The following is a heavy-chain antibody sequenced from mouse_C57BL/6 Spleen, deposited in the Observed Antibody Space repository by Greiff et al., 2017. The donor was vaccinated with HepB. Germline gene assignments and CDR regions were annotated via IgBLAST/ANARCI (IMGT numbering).Heavy chain of an antibody. V-gene: IGHV1-82*01. CDR3: AREGDLLRYFDV. CDR1: GYAFSSSW. J-gene: IGHJ1*03. CDR2: IYPGDGDT. Sequence: VQLQQSGPELVKPGASVKISCKASGYAFSSSWMNWVKQRPGKGLEWIGRIYPGDGDTNYNGKFKGKATLTADKSSSTAYMQLSSLTSEDSAVYFCAREGDLLRYFDVWGTGTTVTVSS. D-gene: IGHD1-1*01.